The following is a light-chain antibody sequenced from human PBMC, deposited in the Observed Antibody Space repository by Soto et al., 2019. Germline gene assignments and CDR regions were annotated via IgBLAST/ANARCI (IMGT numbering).Light chain of an antibody. CDR2: QVT. V-gene: IGLV2-14*01. J-gene: IGLJ2*01. CDR3: TSFSTGSSYLI. CDR1: SSDVGNYKY. Sequence: QSVLTQPASVSGSPGQSITISCTGTSSDVGNYKYVSWYQEHPGKAPRLLIYQVTNRPSGVSNRFSGSKSGNTASLSISGLPAEDEADYYCTSFSTGSSYLIFGGGTK.